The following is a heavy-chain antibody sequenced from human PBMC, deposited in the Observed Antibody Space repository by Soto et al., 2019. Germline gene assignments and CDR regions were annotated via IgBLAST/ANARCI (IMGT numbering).Heavy chain of an antibody. V-gene: IGHV4-30-2*01. CDR1: GGSISSGGYS. D-gene: IGHD2-2*01. Sequence: SETLSXTCAVSGGSISSGGYSWSWIRQPPGKGLEWIGYIYHSGSTYYNPSLKSRVTISVDRSKNQFSLKLSSVTAADTAVYYCARVPDRWGQGTLVTXSS. J-gene: IGHJ5*02. CDR2: IYHSGST. CDR3: ARVPDR.